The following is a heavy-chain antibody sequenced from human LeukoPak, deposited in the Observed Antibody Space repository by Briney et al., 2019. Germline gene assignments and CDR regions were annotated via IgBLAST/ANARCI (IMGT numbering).Heavy chain of an antibody. CDR1: GGSISSSSYY. Sequence: SETLSLTCTVSGGSISSSSYYWGWIRQPPGKGLEWIGSIYHSGSTYYNPSLKSRVTISVDTSKNQFSLKLSSVTAADTAVYYCAGAPSGSYSDYWGQGTQVTVSS. V-gene: IGHV4-39*07. J-gene: IGHJ4*02. CDR3: AGAPSGSYSDY. CDR2: IYHSGST. D-gene: IGHD3-10*01.